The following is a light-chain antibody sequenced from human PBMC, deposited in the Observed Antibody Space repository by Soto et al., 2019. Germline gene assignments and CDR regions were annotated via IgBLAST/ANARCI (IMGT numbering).Light chain of an antibody. Sequence: EKVMSHSLAPLSLSPGGRVTLSFRSSQSVSSRLAWYQQNPGQSPRLLIYGASTRATGIPARFSGSGSGTEFTLTIISLEAEDFGVCYCHPYNHLCTFGQGTIVDI. V-gene: IGKV3-15*01. CDR2: GAS. CDR3: HPYNHLCT. J-gene: IGKJ1*01. CDR1: QSVSSR.